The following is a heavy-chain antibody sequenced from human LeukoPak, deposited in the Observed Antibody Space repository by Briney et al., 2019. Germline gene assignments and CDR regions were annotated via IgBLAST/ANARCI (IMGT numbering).Heavy chain of an antibody. CDR1: GFIFTSYA. CDR2: IKEAGSEK. V-gene: IGHV3-7*04. D-gene: IGHD6-13*01. Sequence: GGSLRLSCAASGFIFTSYAMSWVRQAPGKGLEFMANIKEAGSEKYYVDSVKGRFTISRDNDKNSVHLQMNNLRAEDTAVYYCARGGGMRSWYDFDYWGQGILVTVSS. CDR3: ARGGGMRSWYDFDY. J-gene: IGHJ4*02.